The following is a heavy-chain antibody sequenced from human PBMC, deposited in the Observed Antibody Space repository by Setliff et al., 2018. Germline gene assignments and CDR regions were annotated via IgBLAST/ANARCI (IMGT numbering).Heavy chain of an antibody. CDR2: INYSGSS. Sequence: SETLSLTCAVSGGAIDNRYYWGWILQPPGKGLDWIGNINYSGSSYYNPSLKSRVTISVYTSKKYFFLNLTSVTAADTSVYYCARHLSYSGETMDVWGKGTPVTVSS. CDR3: ARHLSYSGETMDV. CDR1: GGAIDNRYY. V-gene: IGHV4-39*01. J-gene: IGHJ6*03. D-gene: IGHD5-12*01.